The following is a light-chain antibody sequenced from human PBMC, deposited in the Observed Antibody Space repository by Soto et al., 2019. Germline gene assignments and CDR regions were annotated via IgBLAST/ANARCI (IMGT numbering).Light chain of an antibody. CDR1: QGISNY. J-gene: IGKJ4*01. CDR2: AAS. V-gene: IGKV1-27*01. Sequence: DIQMTQSPSSLSASVGDRVTITCRASQGISNYLAWYQQKPGKVPKLLIYAASTLQSGVPSRFSGSGSGTDFTLIISSLQPEYVATYYCQKYNSVPLTFGGGTKVEIK. CDR3: QKYNSVPLT.